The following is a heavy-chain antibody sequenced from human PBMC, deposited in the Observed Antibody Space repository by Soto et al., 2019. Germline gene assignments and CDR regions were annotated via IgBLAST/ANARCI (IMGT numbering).Heavy chain of an antibody. D-gene: IGHD3-10*01. CDR1: GFTFTNYI. CDR3: ARDIRAIAFDY. CDR2: ISSNSRYV. J-gene: IGHJ4*02. V-gene: IGHV3-21*01. Sequence: PGGSLRLSCVASGFTFTNYIINWVRQAPGKGLEWVSSISSNSRYVYYADSVKGRFTISRDNAKNSVYLQTSSLRAEDTAVYYCARDIRAIAFDYWGQGTLVTVSS.